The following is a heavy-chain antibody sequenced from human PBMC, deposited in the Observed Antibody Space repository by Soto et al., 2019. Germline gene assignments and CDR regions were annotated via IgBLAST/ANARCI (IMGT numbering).Heavy chain of an antibody. V-gene: IGHV1-18*01. D-gene: IGHD6-13*01. Sequence: QVQLVQSGAEVKKPGASVKVSCKASGYTFTSYGISWVRQAPGQGLEWMGWISADNGNTNYAQKLQGRVTITTDTSTSTAYIQLRSLKSDVTAVYYCSCDPSFSNSSMCWFDPWGQGTLVTVSS. J-gene: IGHJ5*02. CDR3: SCDPSFSNSSMCWFDP. CDR1: GYTFTSYG. CDR2: ISADNGNT.